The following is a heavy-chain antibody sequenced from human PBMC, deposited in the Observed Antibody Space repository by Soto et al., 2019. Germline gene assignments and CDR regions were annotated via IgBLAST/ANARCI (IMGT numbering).Heavy chain of an antibody. D-gene: IGHD6-19*01. V-gene: IGHV3-9*01. CDR2: ISWYSGSI. Sequence: EVQLVESGGGLVQPGRSLRLSCAASGFTFDDYAMHWVGQAPGKGLEWVSGISWYSGSIGYADSVKGRLTISRDNAKNSLYLQMNSLRAEDTALYYCAKDHSSGWTVFDYWGQGTLVTVSS. CDR3: AKDHSSGWTVFDY. J-gene: IGHJ4*02. CDR1: GFTFDDYA.